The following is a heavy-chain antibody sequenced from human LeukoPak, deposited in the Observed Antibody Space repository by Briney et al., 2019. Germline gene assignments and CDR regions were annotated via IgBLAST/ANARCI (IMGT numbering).Heavy chain of an antibody. J-gene: IGHJ2*01. CDR3: ARNNRGFRFWHFDL. D-gene: IGHD1-14*01. CDR1: GFTFDDYG. V-gene: IGHV3-20*04. CDR2: INWNGDST. Sequence: GGSLRLSCAASGFTFDDYGMSWVRQVPGKGLEWVSGINWNGDSTGYGDSVKGRFTISRDNAKNCLYLQMSSLRAEDTALYYCARNNRGFRFWHFDLWGRGILVSVSS.